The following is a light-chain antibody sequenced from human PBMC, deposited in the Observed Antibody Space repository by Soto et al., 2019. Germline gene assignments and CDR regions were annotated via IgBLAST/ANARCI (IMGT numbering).Light chain of an antibody. CDR1: QSVSNY. V-gene: IGKV3-11*01. CDR2: DTF. Sequence: EIVLTQSPATLSLSAGDRATLSCRASQSVSNYLAWYQQKPGQVPKLLIYDTFHRAPGIPVRFSGSGFGTDFTLTISSLESDDFALYYCQHRANVVSFGGGTKMEIK. CDR3: QHRANVVS. J-gene: IGKJ4*01.